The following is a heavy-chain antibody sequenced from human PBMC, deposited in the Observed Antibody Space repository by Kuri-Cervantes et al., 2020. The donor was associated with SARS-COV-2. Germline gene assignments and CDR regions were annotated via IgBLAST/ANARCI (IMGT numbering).Heavy chain of an antibody. J-gene: IGHJ6*03. Sequence: ASVKVSCKASGYTFTSYYMHWVRQAPGQGLEWMGWISAYNGNTNYAQKLQGRVTMTTDTSTSTAYMELRSLRSEDTAVYYCARELGDEGYYDFWSGTKYYYYYMDVWGKGTTVTVSS. D-gene: IGHD3-3*01. CDR2: ISAYNGNT. CDR3: ARELGDEGYYDFWSGTKYYYYYMDV. CDR1: GYTFTSYY. V-gene: IGHV1-18*04.